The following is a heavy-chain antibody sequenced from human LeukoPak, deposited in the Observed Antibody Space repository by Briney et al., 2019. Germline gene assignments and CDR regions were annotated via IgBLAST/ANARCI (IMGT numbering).Heavy chain of an antibody. J-gene: IGHJ6*03. V-gene: IGHV4-34*01. Sequence: SETLSLTCDISDGSFSDYYWTWIRQPPGKGLEWIGEINHSGNANYNPSLRSRVSISVDTSKNQFSLGLSSVTAADAAVYFCARTILVVPTSYFYFYHMDVWGEGTTVTVSS. CDR3: ARTILVVPTSYFYFYHMDV. CDR2: INHSGNA. CDR1: DGSFSDYY. D-gene: IGHD2-2*01.